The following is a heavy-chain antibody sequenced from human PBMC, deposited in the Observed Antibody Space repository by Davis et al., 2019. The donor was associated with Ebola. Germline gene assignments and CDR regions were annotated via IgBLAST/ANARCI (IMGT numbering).Heavy chain of an antibody. CDR2: IKQDGSEK. CDR3: ARDESIFGVDNLYYYYGMDV. J-gene: IGHJ6*02. V-gene: IGHV3-7*01. CDR1: GFTFSGSA. D-gene: IGHD3-3*01. Sequence: GESLKISCAASGFTFSGSAMHWVRQAPGKGLEWVANIKQDGSEKYYVDSVKGRFTISRDNSKNTLYLQMNSLRAEDTAVYYCARDESIFGVDNLYYYYGMDVWGQGTTVTVSS.